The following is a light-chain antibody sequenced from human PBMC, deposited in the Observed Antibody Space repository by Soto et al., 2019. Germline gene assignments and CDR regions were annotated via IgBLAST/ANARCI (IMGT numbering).Light chain of an antibody. CDR3: QHYDSLPIT. J-gene: IGKJ5*01. V-gene: IGKV3-20*01. Sequence: EIVLTQSPGTLSLSPGERATLSFRSSHSVSSSYLAWYQQKPGQPPRLLIYGASSRATGTPDRFSGSGSGTDFTLTISRLEPEGFAVFYCQHYDSLPITFGQGTRLEI. CDR1: HSVSSSY. CDR2: GAS.